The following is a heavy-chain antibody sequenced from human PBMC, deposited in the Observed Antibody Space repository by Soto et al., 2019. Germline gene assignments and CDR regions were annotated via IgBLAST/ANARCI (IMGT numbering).Heavy chain of an antibody. Sequence: PGGSLRLSCAVSGFAFSSFEMNWVRQAPGKGLEWVSYISGTGGTVHYADVVKGRFTISRDNSKNSLFLQLNSLRAEDTAVYYCARGKDHXIWGGYHSGYYYYGLHVWGQGTTVTVSS. D-gene: IGHD3-3*01. V-gene: IGHV3-48*03. J-gene: IGHJ6*02. CDR3: ARGKDHXIWGGYHSGYYYYGLHV. CDR2: ISGTGGTV. CDR1: GFAFSSFE.